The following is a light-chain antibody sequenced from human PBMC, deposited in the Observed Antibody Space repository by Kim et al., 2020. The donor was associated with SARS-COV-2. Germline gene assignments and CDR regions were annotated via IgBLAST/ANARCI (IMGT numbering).Light chain of an antibody. CDR1: QSVGSS. CDR3: QQYGSPPLT. Sequence: SLSPGERATLSCGTSQSVGSSLAWYQQKPGLAPRLLIYDTSSRATGIPDRFSGSGSGTDFTLTISRLEPEDFAVYFCQQYGSPPLTFGGGTKVEI. V-gene: IGKV3D-20*01. J-gene: IGKJ4*01. CDR2: DTS.